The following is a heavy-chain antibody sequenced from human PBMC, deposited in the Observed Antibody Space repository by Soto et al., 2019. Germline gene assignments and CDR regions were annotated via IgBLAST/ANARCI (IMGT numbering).Heavy chain of an antibody. CDR3: ARGGTDEYYYDSSGFHDY. J-gene: IGHJ4*02. CDR2: IWYDGSNK. CDR1: GFTFSTYG. Sequence: GGSLRLSCAASGFTFSTYGMHWVRQAPGKGLEWVAVIWYDGSNKYYADSVKGRFTISRDNSKNTVYLQMNSLRAEDTAVYYCARGGTDEYYYDSSGFHDYWGQGTLVTVSS. D-gene: IGHD3-22*01. V-gene: IGHV3-33*01.